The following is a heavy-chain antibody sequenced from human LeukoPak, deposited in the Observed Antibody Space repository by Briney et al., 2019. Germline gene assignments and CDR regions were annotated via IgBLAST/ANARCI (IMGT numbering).Heavy chain of an antibody. D-gene: IGHD2-2*01. J-gene: IGHJ6*02. CDR1: GFTVSSSY. V-gene: IGHV3-66*01. CDR3: ARDVPSSDYYYGMDV. Sequence: GGSLRLSCAASGFTVSSSYMSWVRQAPGKGLEWVSVIYSGGSTYYADSVKGRFTISRDNSKNTLYLQMNSLRAEDTAVYYCARDVPSSDYYYGMDVWGQGTTVTVSS. CDR2: IYSGGST.